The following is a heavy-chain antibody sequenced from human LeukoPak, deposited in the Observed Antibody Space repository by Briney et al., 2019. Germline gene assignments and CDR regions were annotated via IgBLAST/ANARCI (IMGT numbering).Heavy chain of an antibody. D-gene: IGHD3-16*01. J-gene: IGHJ4*02. CDR3: VRGLGDY. Sequence: GGSLRLSCAASGFTFSSYWMHWVRQGPGKALVWVARIDIDGRIITHADSVEGRFTISRDNAKNTVYLQMNDLRDEDTATYYCVRGLGDYWGQGTLVTVSS. CDR1: GFTFSSYW. CDR2: IDIDGRII. V-gene: IGHV3-74*03.